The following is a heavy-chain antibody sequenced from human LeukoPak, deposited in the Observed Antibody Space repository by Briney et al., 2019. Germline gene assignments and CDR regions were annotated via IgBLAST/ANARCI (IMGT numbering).Heavy chain of an antibody. CDR3: ARGGGYASPIGY. D-gene: IGHD5-12*01. CDR2: INHSGST. Sequence: PSETLSLTCAVYGGPFSGYYWSWIRQPPGKGLEWIGEINHSGSTNYNPSLKSRVTISVDTSKNQFSLKLSSVTAADTAVYYCARGGGYASPIGYWGQGALVTVSS. CDR1: GGPFSGYY. J-gene: IGHJ4*02. V-gene: IGHV4-34*01.